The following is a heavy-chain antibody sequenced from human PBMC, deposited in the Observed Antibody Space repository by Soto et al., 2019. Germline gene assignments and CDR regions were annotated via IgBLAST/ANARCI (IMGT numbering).Heavy chain of an antibody. CDR2: ISYDGSNK. Sequence: QVQLVESGGGVVQPGRSLRLSCAASGFTFSSYGMHWVRQAPGKGLEWVAVISYDGSNKYYADSVKGRFTISRDNSKNTLYLHMNSLRAEDTAVYYCAKDLSIQLVPGSWFDPWGQGTLVTVSS. V-gene: IGHV3-30*18. D-gene: IGHD6-13*01. CDR3: AKDLSIQLVPGSWFDP. CDR1: GFTFSSYG. J-gene: IGHJ5*02.